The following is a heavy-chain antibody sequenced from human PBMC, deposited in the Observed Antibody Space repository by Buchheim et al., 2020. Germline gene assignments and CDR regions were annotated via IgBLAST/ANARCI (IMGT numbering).Heavy chain of an antibody. CDR1: GGSFSGYY. Sequence: QVQLQQWGAGLLKPSETLSLTCAVYGGSFSGYYWSWIRQPPGKGLEWIWEINHSGSTNYNPSLKRRVPISVDTSTNQRSLKLSSVTAADTAVYYCARFYGSGSYCRGCWFDPWGQGTL. CDR3: ARFYGSGSYCRGCWFDP. J-gene: IGHJ5*02. CDR2: INHSGST. V-gene: IGHV4-34*01. D-gene: IGHD3-10*01.